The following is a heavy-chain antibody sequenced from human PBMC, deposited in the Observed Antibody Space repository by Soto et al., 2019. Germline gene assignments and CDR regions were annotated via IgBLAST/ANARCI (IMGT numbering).Heavy chain of an antibody. CDR2: IGTAGDP. CDR3: ARGGFPVRGSLWYFDL. Sequence: EVQLVESGGGLVQPGGSLRLSCAASGFTFSSYDMHWVRQATGKGLEWVSAIGTAGDPYYPGSVKGRFTISRENAKNSLYLQVNSLRAGDTAVYYCARGGFPVRGSLWYFDLWGRGTLVTVSS. V-gene: IGHV3-13*05. CDR1: GFTFSSYD. D-gene: IGHD3-10*01. J-gene: IGHJ2*01.